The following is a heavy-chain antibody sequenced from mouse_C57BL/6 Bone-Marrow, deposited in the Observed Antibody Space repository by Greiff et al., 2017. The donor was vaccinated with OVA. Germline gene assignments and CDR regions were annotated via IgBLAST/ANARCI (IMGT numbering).Heavy chain of an antibody. CDR1: GFTFSSSA. V-gene: IGHV5-4*01. CDR2: ISDGGSYT. Sequence: EVKLMESGGGLVKPGGSLKLSCAASGFTFSSSAMSWVRQTPEKRLEWVATISDGGSYTYYPDNVKGRFTISRDNAKNNLYLQMSHLKSEDTAMYYCARDPPMVTTRYYAMDYWGQGTSVTVSS. D-gene: IGHD2-2*01. J-gene: IGHJ4*01. CDR3: ARDPPMVTTRYYAMDY.